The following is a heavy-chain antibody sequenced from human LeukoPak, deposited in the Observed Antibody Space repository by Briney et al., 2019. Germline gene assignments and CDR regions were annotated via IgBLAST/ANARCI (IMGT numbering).Heavy chain of an antibody. CDR1: GFSLSTSGVG. J-gene: IGHJ5*02. CDR3: AHRRPIYDSSGYYSNWFDP. V-gene: IGHV2-5*01. Sequence: GPTLVKPTQTLTLTCTFSGFSLSTSGVGVGWIRQPPGKALEWLALIYWNDDKRYSPSLKSRLTITKDTSKNQVVLTMTNMDPVDTATYYCAHRRPIYDSSGYYSNWFDPWGQGTLVTVSS. D-gene: IGHD3-22*01. CDR2: IYWNDDK.